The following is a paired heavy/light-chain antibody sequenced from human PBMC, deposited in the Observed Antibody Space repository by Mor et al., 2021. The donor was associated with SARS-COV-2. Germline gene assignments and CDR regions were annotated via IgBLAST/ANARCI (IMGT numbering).Heavy chain of an antibody. D-gene: IGHD3-22*01. V-gene: IGHV3-23*01. CDR1: GFTFSSYA. CDR2: ISGTSNNI. CDR3: AKGTMIIVDYFDL. J-gene: IGHJ2*01. Sequence: QLLESGGGLVQPGGSLRLSCAASGFTFSSYAMTWVRQAPGKGLEWVSSISGTSNNIWYADSVKGRFTISRDNSKTTLYLQMNSLRDEDTALYYCAKGTMIIVDYFDLWGRGTLVTVSA.
Light chain of an antibody. CDR2: KAS. V-gene: IGKV1-5*03. J-gene: IGKJ1*01. CDR1: QTIDVW. CDR3: QQYKSNPWT. Sequence: DIQLTQSPSTLSASVGDSVTITCRASQTIDVWLAWYQQKPGEAPKLLIYKASYLKNGVPSRFSGSGSGTEFTLTISSLQPDDFATYSCQQYKSNPWTFGQGTKVDIK.